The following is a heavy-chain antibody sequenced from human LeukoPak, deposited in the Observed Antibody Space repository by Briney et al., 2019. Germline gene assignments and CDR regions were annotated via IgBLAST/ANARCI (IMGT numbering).Heavy chain of an antibody. CDR1: GFTFDDYA. CDR3: AEDVGKGVGAPSD. D-gene: IGHD1-26*01. Sequence: PGGSLRLSCAASGFTFDDYAMHWLRQIPGKGLDWVSGISWDGGVIGYADSAKGRFTISRDNAKRYLYLQMNSLTTEDTAWYYCAEDVGKGVGAPSDWGQGILVTVSS. V-gene: IGHV3-9*01. CDR2: ISWDGGVI. J-gene: IGHJ4*02.